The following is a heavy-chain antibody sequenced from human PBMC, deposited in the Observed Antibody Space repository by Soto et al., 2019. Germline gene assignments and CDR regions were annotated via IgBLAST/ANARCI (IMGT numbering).Heavy chain of an antibody. CDR3: ARDVTASDY. Sequence: QGQLVQSGAEEKKPGASVKFSCKASGYHFTSYAMHWVRYAPGQRLEWMGWINAGKGNTKHSQKLQGRVTITRDTSASTADMGLRRLSSEDTAVYHLARDVTASDYGGQGTLVTVSS. J-gene: IGHJ4*02. D-gene: IGHD2-21*01. CDR1: GYHFTSYA. V-gene: IGHV1-3*05. CDR2: INAGKGNT.